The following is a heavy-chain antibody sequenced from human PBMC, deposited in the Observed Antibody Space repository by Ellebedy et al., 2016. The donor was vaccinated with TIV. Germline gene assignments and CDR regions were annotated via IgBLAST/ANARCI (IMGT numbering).Heavy chain of an antibody. Sequence: PGGSLRLSCAASGFTFSNYWTHWVRQAPGKGLVWVSRVNRDGTSTNYADSVKGRFTISRDNAKNTLYLQMNSLRDEDTAVYYCARRASNGFFVDYWGQGTLVTVSS. CDR1: GFTFSNYW. V-gene: IGHV3-74*01. J-gene: IGHJ4*02. CDR2: VNRDGTST. D-gene: IGHD3/OR15-3a*01. CDR3: ARRASNGFFVDY.